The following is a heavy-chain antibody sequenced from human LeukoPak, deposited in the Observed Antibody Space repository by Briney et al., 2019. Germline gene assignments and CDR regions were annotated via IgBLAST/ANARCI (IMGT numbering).Heavy chain of an antibody. D-gene: IGHD2-15*01. CDR2: ISYDGSNK. V-gene: IGHV3-30-3*01. Sequence: GRSLRLSCAASGFTFSSYAMHWVRQAPGKGQEWVAVISYDGSNKYYADSVKGRFTISRDNSKNTLYLQMNSLRAEDTAVYYCARAGSGGSVDIVVVVAATPLGAFDIWGQGTMVTVPS. CDR3: ARAGSGGSVDIVVVVAATPLGAFDI. CDR1: GFTFSSYA. J-gene: IGHJ3*02.